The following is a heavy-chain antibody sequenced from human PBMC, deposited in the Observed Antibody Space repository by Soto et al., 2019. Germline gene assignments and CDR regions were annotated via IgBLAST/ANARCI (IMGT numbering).Heavy chain of an antibody. D-gene: IGHD3-22*01. CDR3: ASYYYHTSGPFDP. J-gene: IGHJ5*02. V-gene: IGHV1-46*01. Sequence: ASLKVSCKASGYTSTNYYIHWVRQAPGQGLEWMGMINPSGDSATYAQKFRDRITMTRDTSTSTVYMNLSSLRSDDAAVYYCASYYYHTSGPFDPWGQGTLVTVSS. CDR2: INPSGDSA. CDR1: GYTSTNYY.